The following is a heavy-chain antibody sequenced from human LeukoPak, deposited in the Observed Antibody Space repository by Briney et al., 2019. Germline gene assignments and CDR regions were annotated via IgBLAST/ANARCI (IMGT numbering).Heavy chain of an antibody. CDR3: ATDSPETAAFDY. J-gene: IGHJ4*02. V-gene: IGHV3-48*04. Sequence: QTGGSLRLSCAASGFSFSTYSMNWVRQAPGKGLEWVSYIVGSSSTIYYAGSVKGRFTISRDNAKNSLYLQTDSLRAEDAAVYYCATDSPETAAFDYRGQGTLVTVSS. D-gene: IGHD1-1*01. CDR1: GFSFSTYS. CDR2: IVGSSSTI.